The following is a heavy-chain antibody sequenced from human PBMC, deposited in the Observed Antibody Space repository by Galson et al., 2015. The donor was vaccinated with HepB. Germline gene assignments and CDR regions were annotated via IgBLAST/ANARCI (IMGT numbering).Heavy chain of an antibody. V-gene: IGHV3-30-3*01. CDR3: ARGGPGDSSGYSY. Sequence: SLRLSCAASGFTFSSYAMHWVRQAPGKGLEWVAVISYDGSNKYYADSVKGRFTISRDNSKNTLYLQMNSLRAEDTAGYYCARGGPGDSSGYSYWCQGTLVTVSS. D-gene: IGHD3-22*01. CDR1: GFTFSSYA. CDR2: ISYDGSNK. J-gene: IGHJ4*02.